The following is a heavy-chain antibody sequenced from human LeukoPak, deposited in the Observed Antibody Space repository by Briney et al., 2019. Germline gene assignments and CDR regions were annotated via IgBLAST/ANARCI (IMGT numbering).Heavy chain of an antibody. V-gene: IGHV4-39*07. J-gene: IGHJ6*03. CDR1: GGSISSSSYY. CDR3: ARGRVSSSTWYSTYYYYFYMDV. D-gene: IGHD1-1*01. CDR2: IYYSGST. Sequence: SETLSLTCTVSGGSISSSSYYWGWIRQPPGKGLEWIGSIYYSGSTYYNPSLKSRVTISVDTSKDQFSLRLRSVTAADTAVYFCARGRVSSSTWYSTYYYYFYMDVWGKGTTVTVSS.